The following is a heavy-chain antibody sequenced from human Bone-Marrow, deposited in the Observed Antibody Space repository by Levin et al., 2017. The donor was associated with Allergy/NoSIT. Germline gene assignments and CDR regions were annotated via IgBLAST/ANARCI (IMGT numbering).Heavy chain of an antibody. CDR3: TTERGYGSGYLDY. CDR1: GFTLSNTW. CDR2: IKSKTDGGTT. D-gene: IGHD5-18*01. V-gene: IGHV3-15*01. Sequence: GGSLRLSCAASGFTLSNTWMSWVRQAPGKGLEWVGHIKSKTDGGTTDYAAPVEDRFTILRDDSNNTLYLQMNSLRSEDTAVYYCTTERGYGSGYLDYWGQGTLVTVSS. J-gene: IGHJ4*02.